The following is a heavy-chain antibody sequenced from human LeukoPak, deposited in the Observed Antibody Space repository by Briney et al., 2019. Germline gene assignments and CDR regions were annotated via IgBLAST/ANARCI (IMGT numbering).Heavy chain of an antibody. J-gene: IGHJ3*02. CDR1: GGTFSSYA. Sequence: ASVKVSCTASGGTFSSYAISWVRQAPGQGLEWMGGIIPIFGTANYAQKFQGRVTITADKSTSTAYMELSSLRSEDTAVYYCARDGGLGTRQNDAFDIWGQGTMVTVSS. V-gene: IGHV1-69*06. D-gene: IGHD4-23*01. CDR3: ARDGGLGTRQNDAFDI. CDR2: IIPIFGTA.